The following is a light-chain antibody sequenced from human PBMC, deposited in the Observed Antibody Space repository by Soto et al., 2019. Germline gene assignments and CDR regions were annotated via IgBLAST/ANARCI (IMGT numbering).Light chain of an antibody. V-gene: IGKV1-5*03. J-gene: IGKJ2*01. Sequence: DIQMTQSPSTLSASVGDRVTITCRASQSISTWLAWYQQKSGKAPKLLIYKASSLDSGVPSRFSGSGSGTDFTLTISSLQPDDFATYYCQQYNSYRYTFGQGTKLEIK. CDR3: QQYNSYRYT. CDR1: QSISTW. CDR2: KAS.